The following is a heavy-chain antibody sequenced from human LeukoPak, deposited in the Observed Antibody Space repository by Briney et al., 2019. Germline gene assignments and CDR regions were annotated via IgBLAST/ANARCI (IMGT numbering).Heavy chain of an antibody. CDR2: IRYDGNDK. CDR3: AKDLMRDRWFGES. Sequence: AGGSLRLSCTASGFAFRSHAMHWVRQAPGKGLEWVAFIRYDGNDKFYAESVKGRFTISRDTSRNTQYLQMNSLRLEDTAVYYCAKDLMRDRWFGESWGRGTLVTVSS. CDR1: GFAFRSHA. D-gene: IGHD3-10*01. V-gene: IGHV3-30*02. J-gene: IGHJ5*02.